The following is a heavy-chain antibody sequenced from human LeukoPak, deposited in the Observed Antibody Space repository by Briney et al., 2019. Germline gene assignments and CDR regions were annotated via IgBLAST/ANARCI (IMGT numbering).Heavy chain of an antibody. J-gene: IGHJ6*03. CDR2: ISYDGSNK. V-gene: IGHV3-30*18. CDR1: GFTFSSYG. Sequence: PGGSQRLSCAASGFTFSSYGMHWVRQAPGKGLEWVAVISYDGSNKYYADSVKGRFTISRDNSKNTLYLQMNSLRAEDTAVYYCAKDSEPYSSGWYYMDVWGKGTTVTVSS. CDR3: AKDSEPYSSGWYYMDV. D-gene: IGHD6-19*01.